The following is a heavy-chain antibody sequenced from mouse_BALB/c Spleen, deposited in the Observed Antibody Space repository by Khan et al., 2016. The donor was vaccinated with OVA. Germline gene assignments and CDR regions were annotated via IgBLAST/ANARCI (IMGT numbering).Heavy chain of an antibody. CDR2: IYPRSGYT. J-gene: IGHJ4*01. D-gene: IGHD2-14*01. CDR1: GYTFTSHT. V-gene: IGHV1-4*01. Sequence: QIQLVQSGAELARPGASVKMSCKASGYTFTSHTMHWVKQRPGQGLEWIGYIYPRSGYTNYSQKFNDKATLTTDKSSSTAYMQLSSLTSEDSAVYYGARRTTGYTLDYWGQGTSVTVSS. CDR3: ARRTTGYTLDY.